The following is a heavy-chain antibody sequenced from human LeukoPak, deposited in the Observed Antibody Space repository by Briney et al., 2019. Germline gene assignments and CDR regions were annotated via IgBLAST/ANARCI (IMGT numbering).Heavy chain of an antibody. D-gene: IGHD2-8*02. V-gene: IGHV3-9*01. CDR2: IYGKTGGV. Sequence: GVSLRLSCAASGFTFDDYAMHWVRQAPGKGLEWVSGIYGKTGGVGYADSVKGRFTISRDNAKNSLYLQMNSLRPEDSALYFCGYDNSPGGLEYWGQGTLVTVSS. CDR1: GFTFDDYA. CDR3: GYDNSPGGLEY. J-gene: IGHJ4*02.